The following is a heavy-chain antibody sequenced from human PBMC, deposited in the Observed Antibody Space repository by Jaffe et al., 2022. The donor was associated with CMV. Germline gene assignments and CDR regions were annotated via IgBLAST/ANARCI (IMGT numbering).Heavy chain of an antibody. CDR1: GFTFSSYA. J-gene: IGHJ4*02. Sequence: EVQLLESGGGLAQPGESLRLSCAASGFTFSSYAMNWVRQAPGKGLEWVSIITGSGGSTYYADSVKGRFTISRDNSKNTLYLQMSSLRDEDTAVYYCAKGIHYGSGTYDRLAFDNWGQGTLVTVSS. CDR3: AKGIHYGSGTYDRLAFDN. V-gene: IGHV3-23*01. CDR2: ITGSGGST. D-gene: IGHD3-10*01.